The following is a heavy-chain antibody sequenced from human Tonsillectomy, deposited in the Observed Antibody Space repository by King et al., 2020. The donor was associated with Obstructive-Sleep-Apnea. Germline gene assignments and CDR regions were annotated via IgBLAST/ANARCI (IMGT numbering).Heavy chain of an antibody. D-gene: IGHD3-10*02. Sequence: VQLVESGGGLVQSGGSLRLSCVASGFDFSNHWMSWVRQAPGKGLEWVASIQQDGSEKRYVDSVKGRFSISRDNAKNSVYLQMNSLRGEDTAVYYGARVSAFRRGLFGEYHFDYWGQGILVTVSS. CDR1: GFDFSNHW. V-gene: IGHV3-7*01. J-gene: IGHJ4*02. CDR3: ARVSAFRRGLFGEYHFDY. CDR2: IQQDGSEK.